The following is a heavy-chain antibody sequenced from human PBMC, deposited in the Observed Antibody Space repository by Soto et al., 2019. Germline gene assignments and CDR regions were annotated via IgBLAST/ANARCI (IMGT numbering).Heavy chain of an antibody. Sequence: GGSLRLSCAASGFTFSSYGMHWVRQAPGKGLEWVAVIWYDGSNKYYADSVKGRFTISRDNSKNTLYLQMNGLRAEDTAVYYCARARGDYGVDYFDYWGQGTLVTVSS. D-gene: IGHD2-21*02. CDR3: ARARGDYGVDYFDY. CDR2: IWYDGSNK. J-gene: IGHJ4*02. V-gene: IGHV3-33*01. CDR1: GFTFSSYG.